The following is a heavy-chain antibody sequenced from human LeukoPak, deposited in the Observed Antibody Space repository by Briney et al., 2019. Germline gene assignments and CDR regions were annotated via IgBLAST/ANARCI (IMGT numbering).Heavy chain of an antibody. CDR2: IYTSGST. J-gene: IGHJ4*02. V-gene: IGHV4-61*02. CDR1: GGSISSGSYY. D-gene: IGHD3-9*01. Sequence: NPSETLSLTCTVSGGSISSGSYYWSWIRQPAGKGLEWIGRIYTSGSTNYNPSLKSRVTISVDTSKNQFSLKLSSVTAADTAVYYCARHRSDILTGYQYYFDYWGQGTLVTVSS. CDR3: ARHRSDILTGYQYYFDY.